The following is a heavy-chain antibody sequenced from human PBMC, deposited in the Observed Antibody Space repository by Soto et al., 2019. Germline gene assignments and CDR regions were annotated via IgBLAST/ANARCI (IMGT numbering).Heavy chain of an antibody. CDR3: AHSSLCSGGSCYSSWFDY. V-gene: IGHV2-5*02. J-gene: IGHJ4*02. D-gene: IGHD2-15*01. Sequence: SGPTLVNPTQTLTLTCTFSGFSLSTSGVGVGWIRQPPGKALEWLALIYWDDDKRYSPSLKSRLTITKDTSKNQVVLTMTNMDPVDTATYYCAHSSLCSGGSCYSSWFDYWGQGTLVTVSS. CDR2: IYWDDDK. CDR1: GFSLSTSGVG.